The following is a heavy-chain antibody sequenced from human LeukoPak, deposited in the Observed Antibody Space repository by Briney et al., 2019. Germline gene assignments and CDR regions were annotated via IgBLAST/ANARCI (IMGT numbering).Heavy chain of an antibody. CDR3: ARGLIAAAGDFDY. CDR1: GYTFTSYD. Sequence: GASVKVSCKASGYTFTSYDINWVRQATGQGLEWMGWMNPNSGNTGYAQKFQGRVTMTRNTSISTAYMELSSLRSADTAVYYCARGLIAAAGDFDYWGQGTLVTVSS. CDR2: MNPNSGNT. D-gene: IGHD6-25*01. J-gene: IGHJ4*02. V-gene: IGHV1-8*01.